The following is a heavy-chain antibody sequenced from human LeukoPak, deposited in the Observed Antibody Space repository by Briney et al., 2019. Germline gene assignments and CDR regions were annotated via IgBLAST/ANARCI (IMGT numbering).Heavy chain of an antibody. CDR3: ARCGQSSFYGMDV. D-gene: IGHD6-13*01. V-gene: IGHV3-74*01. CDR1: VFTFSSYW. Sequence: PGGSLRLSCAASVFTFSSYWMHWVRQAPGKGLVWVSRINSDGSSTSYADSVKGRFTISRDNAKNTQYLQMNSLRAEDTAVYYCARCGQSSFYGMDVWGQGTTVTVSS. CDR2: INSDGSST. J-gene: IGHJ6*02.